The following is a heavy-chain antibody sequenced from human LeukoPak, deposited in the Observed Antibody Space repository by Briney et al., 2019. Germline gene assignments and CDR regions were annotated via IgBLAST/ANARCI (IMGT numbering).Heavy chain of an antibody. CDR3: ARHGLLESLNWHVGSWDY. D-gene: IGHD1-1*01. CDR1: GGSFSASY. V-gene: IGHV4-34*01. J-gene: IGHJ4*02. CDR2: INHSGST. Sequence: SETLSLTCAVYGGSFSASYWSWIRQPPGKGLEWIGEINHSGSTNYNPSLKSRVTISVDTSKNQFSLKLSSVTAADTAVYYCARHGLLESLNWHVGSWDYWGQGTLVTVSS.